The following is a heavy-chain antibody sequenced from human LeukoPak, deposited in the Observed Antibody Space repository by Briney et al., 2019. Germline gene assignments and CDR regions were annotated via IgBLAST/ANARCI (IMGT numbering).Heavy chain of an antibody. V-gene: IGHV1-18*01. CDR2: ISAYNGNT. D-gene: IGHD6-13*01. J-gene: IGHJ6*02. CDR3: ARGIRQLNPRPTRHNYYYGMDV. Sequence: ASVKVSCKASGYTFTSYGISWVRQAPGQGLEWMGWISAYNGNTNYAQKLQGRVTMTTDTSTSTAYMELRSLRSDDTAVYYCARGIRQLNPRPTRHNYYYGMDVWGQGTTVTASS. CDR1: GYTFTSYG.